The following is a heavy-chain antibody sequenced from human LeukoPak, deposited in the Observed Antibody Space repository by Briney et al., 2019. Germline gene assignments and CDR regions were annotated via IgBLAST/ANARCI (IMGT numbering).Heavy chain of an antibody. CDR2: IILIFGTA. J-gene: IGHJ1*01. D-gene: IGHD2-2*01. CDR3: ATAYCSSTSCYAPHLLQH. V-gene: IGHV1-69*13. Sequence: GASVKVSCKASGGTFSSYAISWVRQAPGQGLEWMGGIILIFGTANYAQKFQGRVTITADESTSTAYMELSSLRSEDTAVYYCATAYCSSTSCYAPHLLQHWGQGTLVTVSS. CDR1: GGTFSSYA.